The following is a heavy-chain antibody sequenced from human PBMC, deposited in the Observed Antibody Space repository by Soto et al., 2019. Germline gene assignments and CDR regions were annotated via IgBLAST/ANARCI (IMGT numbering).Heavy chain of an antibody. J-gene: IGHJ4*02. CDR3: ARDGNARPYCFDF. V-gene: IGHV6-1*01. CDR1: GDSVSSNTAA. Sequence: SQTLSLTCAISGDSVSSNTAAWNWIRQSPSRGLEWLGRTYYRTKWYNDYEVSVKSRITINPNTSKNKYSLQLNSVTPEDTAVYYCARDGNARPYCFDFWGQGTLVTVSS. CDR2: TYYRTKWYN.